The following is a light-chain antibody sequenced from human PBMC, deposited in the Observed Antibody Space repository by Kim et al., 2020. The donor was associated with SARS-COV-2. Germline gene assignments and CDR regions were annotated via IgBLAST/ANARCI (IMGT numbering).Light chain of an antibody. V-gene: IGLV2-14*01. J-gene: IGLJ2*01. CDR3: SSYTSISTLV. Sequence: QSALTQPASVSGSPGQAITISCTGTSSDVGGYNYVSWYQQHPGKAPKLIIYDVSKRPSGVSNRFSGSKSGNTASLTIYGLHAEDEAAYYCSSYTSISTLVFGGGTQLTVL. CDR2: DVS. CDR1: SSDVGGYNY.